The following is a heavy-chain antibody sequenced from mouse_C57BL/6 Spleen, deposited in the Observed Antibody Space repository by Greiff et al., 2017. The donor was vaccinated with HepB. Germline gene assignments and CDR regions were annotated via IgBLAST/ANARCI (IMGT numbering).Heavy chain of an antibody. V-gene: IGHV2-5*01. Sequence: QLQQSGPGLVQPSQSLSITCTVSGFSLTSYGVHWVRQSPGKGLEWLGVIWRGGSTDYNAAFMSRLSITKDNSKSQVFFKMNSLQADDTAIYYCAKNGPTTRGYFDYWGQGTTLTVSS. CDR3: AKNGPTTRGYFDY. D-gene: IGHD5-5*01. CDR1: GFSLTSYG. CDR2: IWRGGST. J-gene: IGHJ2*01.